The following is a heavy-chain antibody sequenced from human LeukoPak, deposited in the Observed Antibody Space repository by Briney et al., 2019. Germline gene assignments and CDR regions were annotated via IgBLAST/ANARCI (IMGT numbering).Heavy chain of an antibody. D-gene: IGHD1-26*01. V-gene: IGHV1-2*02. J-gene: IGHJ5*02. CDR3: ARDPVGAPSNWFDP. CDR2: INANSGGT. CDR1: GYTFTGYY. Sequence: ASVKVSCKASGYTFTGYYMHWVRQAPGQGLEWIVWINANSGGTNYAQKFQCRVTMTTETSISTGYMELRRLRSDDTAVYYCARDPVGAPSNWFDPWGQGTLVTVSS.